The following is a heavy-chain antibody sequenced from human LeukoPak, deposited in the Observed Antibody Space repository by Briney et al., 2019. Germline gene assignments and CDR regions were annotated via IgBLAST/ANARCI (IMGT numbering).Heavy chain of an antibody. V-gene: IGHV3-30*02. J-gene: IGHJ4*02. CDR1: GFTLSSYG. Sequence: GGSLRLSCAASGFTLSSYGMHWVREAPGKGLEGVAFIRYDGSNKYYADSVKGRFTISRDNSKNTLYLQMNSLRAEDTAVYYCAKDFASGIDYWGQGTLVTVSS. CDR3: AKDFASGIDY. CDR2: IRYDGSNK.